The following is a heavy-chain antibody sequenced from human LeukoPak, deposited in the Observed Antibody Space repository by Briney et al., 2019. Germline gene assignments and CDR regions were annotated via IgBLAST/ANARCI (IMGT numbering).Heavy chain of an antibody. Sequence: GGSLRLSCAASGFTFSSYWMSWVRQAPGKGLEGVANIKQDGSEKYYVDSVKGRFTISRDNAKNSLYLQMNSLRAEDTAVYYCARASRYYYGSGRDYWGQGTLVTVSS. CDR2: IKQDGSEK. D-gene: IGHD3-10*01. CDR1: GFTFSSYW. CDR3: ARASRYYYGSGRDY. J-gene: IGHJ4*02. V-gene: IGHV3-7*03.